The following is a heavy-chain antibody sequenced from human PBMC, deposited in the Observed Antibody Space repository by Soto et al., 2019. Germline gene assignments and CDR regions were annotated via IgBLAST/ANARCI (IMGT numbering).Heavy chain of an antibody. V-gene: IGHV1-46*01. J-gene: IGHJ1*01. Sequence: ASVKVSCKASGYTFTSYYMHWVRQAPGQGLEWMGIINPSGGSTSYAQKFRGRVTMTRDTSTGTVYMELSSLRSEDTAVYYCARASISGTYYYDSSGYYGPQYFQHWGQGTLVTVSS. D-gene: IGHD3-22*01. CDR1: GYTFTSYY. CDR2: INPSGGST. CDR3: ARASISGTYYYDSSGYYGPQYFQH.